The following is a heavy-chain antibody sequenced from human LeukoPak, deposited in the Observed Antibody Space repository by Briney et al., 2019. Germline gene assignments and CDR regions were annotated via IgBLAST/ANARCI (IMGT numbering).Heavy chain of an antibody. Sequence: SETLSLTCAVYGGSFSGYYWRWIRQPPGKGLEWIGEINHSGSTNYNPSLKSRVTISVDTSKNQFSLKLSSVTAADTAVYYCARARGYYDSSGYYYMAHYFDYWGQGTLVTVSS. V-gene: IGHV4-34*01. D-gene: IGHD3-22*01. CDR3: ARARGYYDSSGYYYMAHYFDY. J-gene: IGHJ4*02. CDR2: INHSGST. CDR1: GGSFSGYY.